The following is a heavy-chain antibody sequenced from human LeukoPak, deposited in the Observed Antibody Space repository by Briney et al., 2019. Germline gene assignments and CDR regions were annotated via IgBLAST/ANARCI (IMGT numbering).Heavy chain of an antibody. CDR1: GFSFSGHW. CDR2: ISPTGSTT. D-gene: IGHD6-6*01. CDR3: ARGPNSNWSGLDF. Sequence: AVGSLRLSSTASGFSFSGHWMHWPGQRPGKGLVWVSRISPTGSTTSYADSVKGRFTVSRDNAKNTLYLQVNNLRAEDTAVYYCARGPNSNWSGLDFWGQGTLLTVSS. J-gene: IGHJ4*02. V-gene: IGHV3-74*01.